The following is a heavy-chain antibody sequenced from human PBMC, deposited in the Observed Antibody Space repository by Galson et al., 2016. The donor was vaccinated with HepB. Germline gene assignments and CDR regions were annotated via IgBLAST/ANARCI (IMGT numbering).Heavy chain of an antibody. Sequence: SETLSLTCGVYGGSFSGYYWSWIRQPPGKGLEWIGEINHSGSADYNPSLKSRVTMSVDTPKNQFSLKMSSVTAADTAVYFCARRGRTTVKGWFDPWGEGTLVVVSS. J-gene: IGHJ5*02. CDR3: ARRGRTTVKGWFDP. CDR2: INHSGSA. D-gene: IGHD4-17*01. CDR1: GGSFSGYY. V-gene: IGHV4-34*01.